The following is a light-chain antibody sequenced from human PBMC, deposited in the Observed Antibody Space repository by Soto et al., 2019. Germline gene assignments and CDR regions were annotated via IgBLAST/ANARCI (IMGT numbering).Light chain of an antibody. J-gene: IGLJ3*02. CDR3: QSYDSSHSGVV. V-gene: IGLV2-8*01. Sequence: QSALTQPPSASGSPGQSVTISCTGTSSDVGGYNYVSWYQQHPGKAPKLMIYEVSKRPSGVPDRFSGSKSGTSASLAITGLRAEDEADYYCQSYDSSHSGVVFGGGTKLTVL. CDR1: SSDVGGYNY. CDR2: EVS.